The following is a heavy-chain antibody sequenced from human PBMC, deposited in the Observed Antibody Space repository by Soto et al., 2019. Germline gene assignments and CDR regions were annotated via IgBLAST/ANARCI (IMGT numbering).Heavy chain of an antibody. CDR1: GFTFGNYW. Sequence: LRLSCAASGFTFGNYWMHWVRQAPGRGLEWVSRMNSDGSATNYADSVKGRFTVSRDNAKNTLYLQMNSLRAEDTAVYYCSTAEVDYWGPGTLVTVSS. J-gene: IGHJ4*02. CDR3: STAEVDY. V-gene: IGHV3-74*01. CDR2: MNSDGSAT.